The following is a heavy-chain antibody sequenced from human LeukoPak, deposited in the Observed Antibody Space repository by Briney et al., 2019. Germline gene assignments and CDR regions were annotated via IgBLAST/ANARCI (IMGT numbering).Heavy chain of an antibody. Sequence: KSGGSLRLSCAASGFTFSNSAMNWVRQAPGKGLEWVSSISSSSSYIYYADSVKGRFTISRDNAKNSLYLQMNSLRAEDTAVYYCARAYEFWSGYQLYPRYFDYWGQGTLVTVSS. CDR1: GFTFSNSA. J-gene: IGHJ4*02. D-gene: IGHD3-3*01. CDR3: ARAYEFWSGYQLYPRYFDY. V-gene: IGHV3-21*01. CDR2: ISSSSSYI.